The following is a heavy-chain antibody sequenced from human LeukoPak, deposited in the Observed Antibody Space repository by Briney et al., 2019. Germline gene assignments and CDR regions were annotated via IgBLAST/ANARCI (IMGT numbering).Heavy chain of an antibody. CDR2: INPKSGGT. V-gene: IGHV1-2*02. CDR1: GYSFTGHY. J-gene: IGHJ4*02. Sequence: ASVKVSCKASGYSFTGHYMHWVRQAPGQGLEWMGWINPKSGGTNYAQKFQGRVTMTRDTSISTAYMELSRLRSDDTAVYYCARDLFLFGGYWGQGTLVTVSS. D-gene: IGHD3-10*02. CDR3: ARDLFLFGGY.